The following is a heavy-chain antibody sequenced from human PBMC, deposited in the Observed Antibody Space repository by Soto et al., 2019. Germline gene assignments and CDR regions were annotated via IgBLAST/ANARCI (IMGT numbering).Heavy chain of an antibody. J-gene: IGHJ4*02. CDR3: AIDLQAAY. CDR2: ITAGNGNT. Sequence: QVQLVQSGAEVKKPGASVKVSCKASGYTFTSYAMHRLRQAPGQRLEGMGWITAGNGNTKYSQKFQGRVTITRDTSASTAYMELSSLRSEDTAVYYCAIDLQAAYWGQGPLVTVSS. V-gene: IGHV1-3*01. D-gene: IGHD2-15*01. CDR1: GYTFTSYA.